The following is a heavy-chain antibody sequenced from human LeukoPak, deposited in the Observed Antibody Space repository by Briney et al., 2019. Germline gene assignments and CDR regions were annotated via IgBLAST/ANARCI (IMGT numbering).Heavy chain of an antibody. D-gene: IGHD3-22*01. Sequence: LPGGSLRLSCAASGFTFSSYWMHWVRQAPGKGLVWVSRVNSDGSSTSYADSVKGRFTISRDNAKNTLYLQMNSLRAEDTAVYYCARGGYYYDSSGDHFDYWGQGTLDTVSS. J-gene: IGHJ4*02. CDR3: ARGGYYYDSSGDHFDY. CDR1: GFTFSSYW. V-gene: IGHV3-74*01. CDR2: VNSDGSST.